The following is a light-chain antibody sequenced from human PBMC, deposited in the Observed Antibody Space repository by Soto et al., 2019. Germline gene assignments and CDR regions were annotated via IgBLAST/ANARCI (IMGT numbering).Light chain of an antibody. CDR1: SSDVGSYNL. CDR2: EGN. V-gene: IGLV2-23*01. J-gene: IGLJ2*01. Sequence: QSALTQPASVSGSPGQSITISCTGTSSDVGSYNLVSWYQQHPGKAPKLMIYEGNTRPSGVSNRFSGSKSGNTASLTISGLQAEDEADYHCCAYAGSSVVFGGGTKLTVL. CDR3: CAYAGSSVV.